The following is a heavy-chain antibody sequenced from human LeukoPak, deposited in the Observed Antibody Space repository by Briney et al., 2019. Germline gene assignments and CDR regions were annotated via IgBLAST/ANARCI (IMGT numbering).Heavy chain of an antibody. J-gene: IGHJ4*02. V-gene: IGHV3-23*01. Sequence: GGSVRLSCAASGFTLSSYAMSWVRQAPGQGLEGVSAIRGSGGSTYYADYVKGRFTISRDNSKNTVYLQMDSLRDEDTAVYYCANTGGTPGVDYWGQGTLVTVSS. CDR2: IRGSGGST. D-gene: IGHD1-1*01. CDR1: GFTLSSYA. CDR3: ANTGGTPGVDY.